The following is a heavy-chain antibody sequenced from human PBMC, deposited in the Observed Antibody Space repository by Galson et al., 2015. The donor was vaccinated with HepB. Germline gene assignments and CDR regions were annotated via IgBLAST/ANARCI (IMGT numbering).Heavy chain of an antibody. V-gene: IGHV3-30*05. CDR1: GFPFSNFG. CDR3: AKDRLFRSGIYYSGPGEY. CDR2: ISYAVRST. J-gene: IGHJ4*02. D-gene: IGHD1-26*01. Sequence: SLRLSCAASGFPFSNFGMRWCRQPPGNGLEWLAVISYAVRSTYCQDSVKGRFTISRDNSRNTYPLEMDNLRPEDTAVYSCAKDRLFRSGIYYSGPGEYWGQGALVSVSS.